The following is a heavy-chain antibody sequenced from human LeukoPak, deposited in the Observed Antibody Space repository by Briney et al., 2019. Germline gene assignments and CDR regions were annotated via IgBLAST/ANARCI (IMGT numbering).Heavy chain of an antibody. V-gene: IGHV3-11*04. Sequence: LSLTCTVSGGSISSYYWSWIRQPAGKGLGWVAYISSSGRNSHYSDSVKGRFTISRDNAKDSLYLQMKRLRADDTAVYYCARDARSEGDMGISSLDVWGQGTLVTVSS. CDR1: GGSISSYY. D-gene: IGHD3-16*01. J-gene: IGHJ3*01. CDR3: ARDARSEGDMGISSLDV. CDR2: ISSSGRNS.